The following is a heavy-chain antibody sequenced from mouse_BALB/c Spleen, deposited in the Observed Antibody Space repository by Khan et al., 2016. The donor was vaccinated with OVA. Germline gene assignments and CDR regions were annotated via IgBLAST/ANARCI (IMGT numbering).Heavy chain of an antibody. V-gene: IGHV5-6*01. CDR1: GFTFSTYG. CDR3: ARLAYYYNSEVFAY. J-gene: IGHJ3*01. CDR2: ISTGGSYT. Sequence: EVELVESGGDLVKPGGSLKLSCAASGFTFSTYGMSWVRQSPDKRLEWVATISTGGSYTYYPDNVKGRFTISRDNAKNTRYLQMRSLKSEDTAMYYYARLAYYYNSEVFAYWGQGTLVTVSA. D-gene: IGHD1-1*02.